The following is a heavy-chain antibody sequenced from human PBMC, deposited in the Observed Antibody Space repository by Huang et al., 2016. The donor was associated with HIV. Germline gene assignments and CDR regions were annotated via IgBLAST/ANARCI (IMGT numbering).Heavy chain of an antibody. V-gene: IGHV2-5*02. J-gene: IGHJ6*03. D-gene: IGHD7-27*01. CDR1: GFSLNHKGVG. CDR3: AHIGRLGNYYMDV. CDR2: SYWDDDK. Sequence: QITLKESGPTVIKPTQTLTLTCCFSGFSLNHKGVGVGWIRQPPGKALEWLVLSYWDDDKRFTPSLKNRITITKDTSKNQVVFTMTNLDPMDTGTYYCAHIGRLGNYYMDVWGNGTTVTVSS.